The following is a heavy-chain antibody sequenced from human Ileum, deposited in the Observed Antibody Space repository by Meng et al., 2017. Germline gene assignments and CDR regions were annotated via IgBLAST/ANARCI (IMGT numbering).Heavy chain of an antibody. Sequence: GGSLRLSCAAAGLTFSSFCMNWVRQVPGKGLEWVSSISSSSSYMYYADSVKGRFHISRGNAKNSLCLQMNSLRAEDTAVYYCASIQGAGTVYGMDVWGQGTTVTVSS. J-gene: IGHJ6*02. CDR3: ASIQGAGTVYGMDV. V-gene: IGHV3-21*01. CDR1: GLTFSSFC. CDR2: ISSSSSYM. D-gene: IGHD6-19*01.